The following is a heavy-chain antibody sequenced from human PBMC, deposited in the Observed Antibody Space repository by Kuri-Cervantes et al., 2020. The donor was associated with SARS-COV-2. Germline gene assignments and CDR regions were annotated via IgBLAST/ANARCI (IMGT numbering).Heavy chain of an antibody. CDR2: ISNGSSK. J-gene: IGHJ3*02. CDR3: ARGVGSSWYVDDAFDI. Sequence: GGSLRLSCAASAFTFSCCNINRVRQAPGKGLEWVSYISNGSSKYYAGSVKGRFTICRENARNSLYLQMSSLRAEDAAVYYRARGVGSSWYVDDAFDIWGQGTMVTVSS. V-gene: IGHV3-48*01. CDR1: AFTFSCCN. D-gene: IGHD6-13*01.